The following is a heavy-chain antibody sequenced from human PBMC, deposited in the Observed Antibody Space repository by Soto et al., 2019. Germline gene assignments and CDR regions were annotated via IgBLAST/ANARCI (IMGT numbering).Heavy chain of an antibody. D-gene: IGHD2-15*01. CDR2: IGTAGDT. Sequence: PGGSLRLSCAASGFTFSSYDMHWVHQATGKGLEWVSAIGTAGDTYYPGSVKGRFTISRENAKNSLYLQMNSLRAEDTAVYYCERDRIYCSGGSCYYYGMDVWGQGTTVTVSS. CDR1: GFTFSSYD. V-gene: IGHV3-13*01. J-gene: IGHJ6*02. CDR3: ERDRIYCSGGSCYYYGMDV.